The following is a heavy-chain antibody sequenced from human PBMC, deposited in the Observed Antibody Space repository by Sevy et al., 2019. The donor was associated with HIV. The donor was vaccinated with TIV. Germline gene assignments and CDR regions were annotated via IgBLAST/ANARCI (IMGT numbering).Heavy chain of an antibody. CDR3: ARGTDGYNSNYYYYYGMDV. CDR1: GYSFTSYW. Sequence: GESLKISCKGSGYSFTSYWIGWVRQMPGKGLEWMGIIYPGDSDTRYSPSFQGQVTISADKSISTAYLQWSSLKASETAMYYCARGTDGYNSNYYYYYGMDVWGQGTTVTVSS. V-gene: IGHV5-51*01. J-gene: IGHJ6*02. D-gene: IGHD5-12*01. CDR2: IYPGDSDT.